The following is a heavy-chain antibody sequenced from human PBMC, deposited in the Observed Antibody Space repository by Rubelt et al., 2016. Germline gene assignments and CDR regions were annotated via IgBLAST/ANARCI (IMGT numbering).Heavy chain of an antibody. CDR3: ARHASLNWFDP. V-gene: IGHV4-59*08. CDR1: GGSISSSY. Sequence: QVQLQESGPGLVRPSETLSLTCTVSGGSISSSYWSWIRQAPGKGLEWIAYIYYSGSVSYNPSLNGRFTLSLDRSKNQCTLKLSSVTAADTAVYYCARHASLNWFDPWGQGTLVTVSS. J-gene: IGHJ5*02. CDR2: IYYSGSV.